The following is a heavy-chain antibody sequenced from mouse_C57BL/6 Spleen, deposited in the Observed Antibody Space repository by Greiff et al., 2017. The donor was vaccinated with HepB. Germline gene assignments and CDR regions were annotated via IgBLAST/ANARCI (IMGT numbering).Heavy chain of an antibody. CDR1: GYTFTSYG. Sequence: QVQLKQSGAELARPGASVKLSCKASGYTFTSYGISWVKQRTGQGLEWIGEIYPRSGNTYYNEKFKGKATLTADKSSSTAYMELRSLTSEDSAVYFCARERHSSYDYYAMDYWGQGTSVTVSS. CDR3: ARERHSSYDYYAMDY. V-gene: IGHV1-81*01. J-gene: IGHJ4*01. D-gene: IGHD1-1*01. CDR2: IYPRSGNT.